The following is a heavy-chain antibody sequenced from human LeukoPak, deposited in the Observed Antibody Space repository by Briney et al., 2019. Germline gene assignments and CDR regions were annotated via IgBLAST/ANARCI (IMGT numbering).Heavy chain of an antibody. D-gene: IGHD4/OR15-4a*01. CDR1: GYSFTTYW. CDR3: ARVYDYGRPFDY. CDR2: MYPGDSDT. Sequence: GESLKISXKGSGYSFTTYWIGWVRQMPGKGLEWMGSMYPGDSDTRDSPSFQGQVTISADKSINTAYLQWSSLKASDTAMYYRARVYDYGRPFDYWGQGTLVTVSS. V-gene: IGHV5-51*01. J-gene: IGHJ4*02.